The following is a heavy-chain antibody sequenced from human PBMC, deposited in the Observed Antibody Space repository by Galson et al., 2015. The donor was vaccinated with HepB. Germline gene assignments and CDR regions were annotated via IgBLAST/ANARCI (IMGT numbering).Heavy chain of an antibody. CDR3: AREEYCGGDCHIYGMDV. J-gene: IGHJ6*02. CDR2: INPSGGST. D-gene: IGHD2-21*02. CDR1: GYTFTSYY. V-gene: IGHV1-46*03. Sequence: SVKVSCKASGYTFTSYYMHWVRQAPGQGLEWMGIINPSGGSTSYAQKFQGRVTMTRDTSTSTVYMELSSLRSEDTAVYYCAREEYCGGDCHIYGMDVWGQGTTVTVSS.